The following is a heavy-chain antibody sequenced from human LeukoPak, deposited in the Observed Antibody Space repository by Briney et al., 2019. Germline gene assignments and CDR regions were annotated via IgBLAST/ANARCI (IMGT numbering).Heavy chain of an antibody. V-gene: IGHV4-4*07. CDR2: IYTSGST. Sequence: SETLSLTCTVSGGSISSYYWSWIRQPAGKGLEWIGRIYTSGSTNYNPSLKSRVTISVDTSKNQFSLKLSSVTAADTAVYYCARGPVRNIVVVPAARGNDAFDIWGQGTMVTVSS. D-gene: IGHD2-2*01. J-gene: IGHJ3*02. CDR3: ARGPVRNIVVVPAARGNDAFDI. CDR1: GGSISSYY.